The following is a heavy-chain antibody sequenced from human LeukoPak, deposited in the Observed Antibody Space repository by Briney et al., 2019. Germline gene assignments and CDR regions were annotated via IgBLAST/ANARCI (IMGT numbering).Heavy chain of an antibody. J-gene: IGHJ4*02. CDR2: ISAYNGNT. Sequence: ASVKVSCKASGYTFTGYYMHWVRQAPGPRLEWLGWISAYNGNTNYAQKLQGGVTMTTDTSTSTAYMELRSLRSDDTAVYYCASSGCCSSTSCFDYWGQGTLVTVSS. CDR1: GYTFTGYY. V-gene: IGHV1-18*04. D-gene: IGHD2-2*01. CDR3: ASSGCCSSTSCFDY.